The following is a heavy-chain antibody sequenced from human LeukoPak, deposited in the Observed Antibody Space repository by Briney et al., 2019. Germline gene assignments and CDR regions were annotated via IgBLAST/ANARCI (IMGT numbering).Heavy chain of an antibody. CDR1: GGSINSYY. V-gene: IGHV4-59*01. CDR3: ASSYYDILTGYPDRISYYYMDV. D-gene: IGHD3-9*01. CDR2: IYYIGST. Sequence: SETLSLTCTVSGGSINSYYWSWIRQPPGKGLEWIGYIYYIGSTNYNPSLKSRVTISVDTSKNQFSLKLSSVTAADTAVYYCASSYYDILTGYPDRISYYYMDVWGKGTTVTISS. J-gene: IGHJ6*03.